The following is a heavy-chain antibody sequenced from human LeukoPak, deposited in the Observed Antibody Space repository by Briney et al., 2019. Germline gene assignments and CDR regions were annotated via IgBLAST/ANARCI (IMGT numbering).Heavy chain of an antibody. D-gene: IGHD3-9*01. CDR2: INPNSGGT. CDR3: ARYDILTGHGYWFDP. J-gene: IGHJ5*02. V-gene: IGHV1-2*02. CDR1: GCTFTGYY. Sequence: ASVKVSCKASGCTFTGYYMHWVRQAPGQGLEWMGWINPNSGGTNYAQKFQGRVTMTRDTSISTAYMELSRLRSGDTAVYYCARYDILTGHGYWFDPWGQGTLVTVSS.